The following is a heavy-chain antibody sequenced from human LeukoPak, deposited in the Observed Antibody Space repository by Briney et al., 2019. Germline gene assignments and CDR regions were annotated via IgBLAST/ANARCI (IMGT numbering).Heavy chain of an antibody. Sequence: ASVKVSCKASGYTFTGYYMRWVRQAPGQGLEWMGWINPNSGGTNHAQKFQGRVTMTRDTSISTAYMELSRLRSDDTAVYYCARGVVAATFYYYMDVWGKGTTVTVSS. CDR1: GYTFTGYY. V-gene: IGHV1-2*02. D-gene: IGHD2-15*01. CDR3: ARGVVAATFYYYMDV. J-gene: IGHJ6*03. CDR2: INPNSGGT.